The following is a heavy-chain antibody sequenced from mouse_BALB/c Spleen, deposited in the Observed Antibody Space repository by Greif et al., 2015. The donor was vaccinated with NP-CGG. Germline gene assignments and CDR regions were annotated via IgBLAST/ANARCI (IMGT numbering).Heavy chain of an antibody. CDR3: ARDRGTGSFAY. D-gene: IGHD4-1*01. CDR1: GFTFSSYG. Sequence: EVQLVESGGGLVQPGGSLKLSCAASGFTFSSYGMSWVRQTPDKRLELVATINSNGGSTYYPDSVKGRFTISRDNAKNTLCLQMSSLKSEDTAMYYCARDRGTGSFAYWGQGTLVTVSA. V-gene: IGHV5-6-3*01. CDR2: INSNGGST. J-gene: IGHJ3*01.